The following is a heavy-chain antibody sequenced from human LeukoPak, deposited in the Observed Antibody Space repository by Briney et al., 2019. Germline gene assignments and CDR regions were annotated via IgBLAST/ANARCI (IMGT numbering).Heavy chain of an antibody. Sequence: GGSLRLSCLTSGFTFSTNAMSWVRQAPGKGLEWVSAISGSGGSTYYADSVKGRFTISRDNSKNTLHLQMNSLRAEDTAVYYCAKGGKWDVTPFDYWGQGTLVTVSS. J-gene: IGHJ4*02. D-gene: IGHD1-26*01. CDR1: GFTFSTNA. CDR3: AKGGKWDVTPFDY. V-gene: IGHV3-23*01. CDR2: ISGSGGST.